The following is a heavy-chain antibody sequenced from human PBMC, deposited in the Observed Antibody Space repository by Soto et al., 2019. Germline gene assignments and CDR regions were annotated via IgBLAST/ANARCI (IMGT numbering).Heavy chain of an antibody. CDR3: ARRYGYSFDY. CDR1: GGSIRSYY. V-gene: IGHV4-59*08. D-gene: IGHD1-1*01. CDR2: IYYSGST. Sequence: QVQLQESGPGLVKPSETLSLTCTVSGGSIRSYYWSRIWQPPGKGLEWIGYIYYSGSTNYNHSLKSRLTISVDTSKNQFSQMLSSVTAAGTAVYYCARRYGYSFDYWGQGTLVTLSS. J-gene: IGHJ4*02.